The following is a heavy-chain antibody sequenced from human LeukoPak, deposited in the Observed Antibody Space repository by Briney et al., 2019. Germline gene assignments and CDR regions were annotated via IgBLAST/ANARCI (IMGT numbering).Heavy chain of an antibody. V-gene: IGHV1-69*02. Sequence: SVKVSCKASGGTFSSYTISWVRQAPGQGLEWMGRIIPILGIANYAQKFQGRVTITADKSTSAAYMELSSLRSEDTAVYYCASFYYDSSGYLDYWGQGTLVTVSS. CDR1: GGTFSSYT. CDR2: IIPILGIA. D-gene: IGHD3-22*01. J-gene: IGHJ4*02. CDR3: ASFYYDSSGYLDY.